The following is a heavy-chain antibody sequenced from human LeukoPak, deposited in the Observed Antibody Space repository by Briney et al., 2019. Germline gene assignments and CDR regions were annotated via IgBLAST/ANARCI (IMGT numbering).Heavy chain of an antibody. D-gene: IGHD5-12*01. Sequence: GASVKVSCKASGYTFTSYAISWVRQAPGQGLEWMGGIIPIFGTANYAQKFQGRVTITTDESTSTAYMELSSLRSEDTAVYYCARTLVVATMLHYMDVWGKGTTVTVSS. CDR3: ARTLVVATMLHYMDV. J-gene: IGHJ6*03. CDR1: GYTFTSYA. V-gene: IGHV1-69*05. CDR2: IIPIFGTA.